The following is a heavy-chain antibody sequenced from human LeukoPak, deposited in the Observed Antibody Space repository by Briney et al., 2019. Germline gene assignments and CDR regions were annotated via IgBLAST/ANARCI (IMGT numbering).Heavy chain of an antibody. Sequence: GGSLRLSCAASGFTFSSYWMSWVRQAPGKGLEWVANIKQDGSEKYYVDSVKGRFTISRDNAKNSLYLQMNSLRAEDTAVYYCARDTCSSTSCYHSDWYFDLWGRGTLVTVSS. V-gene: IGHV3-7*01. CDR3: ARDTCSSTSCYHSDWYFDL. D-gene: IGHD2-2*01. CDR1: GFTFSSYW. J-gene: IGHJ2*01. CDR2: IKQDGSEK.